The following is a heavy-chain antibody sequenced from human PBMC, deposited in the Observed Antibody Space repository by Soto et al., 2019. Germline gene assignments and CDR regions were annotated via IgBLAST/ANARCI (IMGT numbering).Heavy chain of an antibody. V-gene: IGHV5-51*01. CDR3: ARLKPGIAVAGTPPNYFDY. D-gene: IGHD6-19*01. J-gene: IGHJ4*02. CDR2: IYPGDSDT. Sequence: GESLKISCKGSGYSFTSYWIGWVRQMPGKGLEWMGIIYPGDSDTRYSPSFQDQVTISADKSISTAYLQWSSLKASDTAMYYCARLKPGIAVAGTPPNYFDYWGQGTLVTVS. CDR1: GYSFTSYW.